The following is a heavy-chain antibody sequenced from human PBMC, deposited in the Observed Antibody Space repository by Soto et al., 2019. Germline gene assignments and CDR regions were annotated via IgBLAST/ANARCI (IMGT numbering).Heavy chain of an antibody. Sequence: QVQLVQSGAEVKKPGASVKVSCKASGYTFTSYGISWVRQAPGQGLEWMGWISAYNGNTNYAQKLQGRVTMTTDTSTSTAYMELRSLRSDDPAVYYCARDHPSAIFGVVKRPFDYWGQGTLVTVSS. J-gene: IGHJ4*02. V-gene: IGHV1-18*01. CDR2: ISAYNGNT. CDR3: ARDHPSAIFGVVKRPFDY. CDR1: GYTFTSYG. D-gene: IGHD3-3*01.